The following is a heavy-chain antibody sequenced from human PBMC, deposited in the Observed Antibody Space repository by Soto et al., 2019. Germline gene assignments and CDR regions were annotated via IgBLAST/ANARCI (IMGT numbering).Heavy chain of an antibody. V-gene: IGHV1-69*01. Sequence: QVQLVQSGAEVKKPGSSVKVSCKASGGTFSSYAISWVRQAPGQGLEWMGGIIPIFGTANYAQKFQGRVTITADESTSTAYMELSSLSSEDTAVYYCEIKTGGEPHYYYGMDVWGQGTTVTVSS. D-gene: IGHD3-16*01. J-gene: IGHJ6*02. CDR3: EIKTGGEPHYYYGMDV. CDR2: IIPIFGTA. CDR1: GGTFSSYA.